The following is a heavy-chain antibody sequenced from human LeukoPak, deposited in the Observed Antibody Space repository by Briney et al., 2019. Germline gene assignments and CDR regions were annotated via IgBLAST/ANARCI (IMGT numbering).Heavy chain of an antibody. J-gene: IGHJ6*03. CDR1: GGSFSDYY. Sequence: SETLSLTCGVYGGSFSDYYWSWIRQPPGKGLEWIGEINHSGSTNYNPSLKSRVTISVDTSKNQFSLKLSSVTAADTAVYYCARRITMVRGVYYYYYYMDVWGKGTTVTISS. D-gene: IGHD3-10*01. V-gene: IGHV4-34*01. CDR3: ARRITMVRGVYYYYYYMDV. CDR2: INHSGST.